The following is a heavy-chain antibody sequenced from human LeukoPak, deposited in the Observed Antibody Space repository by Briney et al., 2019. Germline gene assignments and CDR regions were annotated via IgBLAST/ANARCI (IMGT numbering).Heavy chain of an antibody. Sequence: GGSLRLSCAASGFTFSSYAMGWVRQAPGKGLEWGSAISGSGGSTYYADSVKGRFTISRDNSKNTLYLQMNGLRAEDTAVYYCAKGLLWFGEPDTAFDIWGQGTMVTVSS. CDR1: GFTFSSYA. V-gene: IGHV3-23*01. D-gene: IGHD3-10*01. CDR3: AKGLLWFGEPDTAFDI. J-gene: IGHJ3*02. CDR2: ISGSGGST.